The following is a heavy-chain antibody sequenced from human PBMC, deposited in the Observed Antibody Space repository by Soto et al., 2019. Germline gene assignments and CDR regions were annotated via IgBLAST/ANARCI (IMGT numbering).Heavy chain of an antibody. D-gene: IGHD5-18*01. Sequence: SETLSLTCTVSGGSISSGGYYWSWIRQHPGKGLEWIGYIYYSGGTYYNPSLKSRVTISVDTSKNQFSLKLSSVTAADTAVYYCARERMDTAMVGYYYYYGMDVWGQGTTVTVS. CDR3: ARERMDTAMVGYYYYYGMDV. CDR1: GGSISSGGYY. J-gene: IGHJ6*02. CDR2: IYYSGGT. V-gene: IGHV4-31*03.